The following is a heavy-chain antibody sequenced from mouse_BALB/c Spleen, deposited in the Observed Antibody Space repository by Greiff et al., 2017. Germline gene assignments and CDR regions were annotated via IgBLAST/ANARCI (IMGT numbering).Heavy chain of an antibody. Sequence: EVQLVESGGGLVKPGGSLKLSCAASGFTFSSYTMSWVRQTPEKRLEWVATISSGGSYTYYPDSVKGRFTISRDNAKNTLYLQMSSLKSEDTAMYYCTRDGGSPYFDYWGQGTTLTVSS. J-gene: IGHJ2*01. CDR3: TRDGGSPYFDY. V-gene: IGHV5-6-4*01. CDR2: ISSGGSYT. CDR1: GFTFSSYT.